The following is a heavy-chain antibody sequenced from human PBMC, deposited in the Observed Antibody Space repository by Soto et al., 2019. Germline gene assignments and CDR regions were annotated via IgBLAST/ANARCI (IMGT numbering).Heavy chain of an antibody. CDR2: IYYSGST. Sequence: PSETLSLTCTVSGGSISSYYWSWIRQPPGKGLEWIGYIYYSGSTNYNPSLKSRVTISVDTSKNQFSLKLSSVTAADTAVYYCARDGGYGSGEFVYWGQGTLVTVSS. CDR1: GGSISSYY. CDR3: ARDGGYGSGEFVY. J-gene: IGHJ4*02. V-gene: IGHV4-59*01. D-gene: IGHD3-10*01.